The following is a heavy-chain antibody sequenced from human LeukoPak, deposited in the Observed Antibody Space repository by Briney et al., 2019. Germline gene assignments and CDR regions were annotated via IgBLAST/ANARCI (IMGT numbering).Heavy chain of an antibody. CDR1: GFAFNSYT. D-gene: IGHD6-13*01. Sequence: GGSLRLSCAASGFAFNSYTMHWVRQAPGKGLEWVALISYDGSKKYYADSVKGRFTISRDNSKNTLYLQMNSLRAEDTAVYYCARGQYSSSWAGDYWGQGTLVTVSS. V-gene: IGHV3-30-3*01. CDR2: ISYDGSKK. CDR3: ARGQYSSSWAGDY. J-gene: IGHJ4*02.